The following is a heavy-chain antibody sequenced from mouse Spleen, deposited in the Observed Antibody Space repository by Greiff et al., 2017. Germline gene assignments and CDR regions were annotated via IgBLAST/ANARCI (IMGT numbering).Heavy chain of an antibody. J-gene: IGHJ3*01. D-gene: IGHD4-1*01. Sequence: QVQLQQSGTELVKPGASVKLSCKASGYTFTSYWMHWVKQRPGQGLEWIGNINPSNGGTNYNEKFKSKATLTVDKSSSTAYMQLSSLTSEDSAVYYCARGGANWVFFAYWGQGTLVTVSA. CDR2: INPSNGGT. CDR3: ARGGANWVFFAY. CDR1: GYTFTSYW. V-gene: IGHV1-53*01.